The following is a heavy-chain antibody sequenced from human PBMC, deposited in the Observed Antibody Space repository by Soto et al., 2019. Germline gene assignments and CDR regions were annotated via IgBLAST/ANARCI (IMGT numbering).Heavy chain of an antibody. Sequence: EVQLVESGGGFVQPGGSLRLSCAASGLTFSSYPMHWVRQAPGKGLEWVSYVRTGSSATFYTDSVKGRFTISRDDAKGSLYLQMNSLRDEDTAVYFCATDSGSAHFDHWGQGTLVTVSS. J-gene: IGHJ4*02. D-gene: IGHD5-12*01. V-gene: IGHV3-48*02. CDR1: GLTFSSYP. CDR3: ATDSGSAHFDH. CDR2: VRTGSSAT.